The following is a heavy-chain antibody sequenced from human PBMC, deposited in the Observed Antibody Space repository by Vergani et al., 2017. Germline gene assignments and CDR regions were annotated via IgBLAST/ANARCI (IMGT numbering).Heavy chain of an antibody. CDR1: GFTFSSYA. CDR2: ISYDGSNK. V-gene: IGHV3-30-3*01. J-gene: IGHJ3*02. CDR3: ESSPVAERTTQGDAFDI. Sequence: QVQLVESGGGVVQPGRSLRLSCAASGFTFSSYAMHWVRQAPGKGLEWVAVISYDGSNKYYADSVKGVFTTYKDNSKNTLYLKRNVLRAEDTAVYYCESSPVAERTTQGDAFDIWGQGTMVTVSS. D-gene: IGHD2-15*01.